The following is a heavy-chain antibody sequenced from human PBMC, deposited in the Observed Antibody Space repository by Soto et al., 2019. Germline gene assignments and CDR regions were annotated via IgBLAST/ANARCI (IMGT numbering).Heavy chain of an antibody. J-gene: IGHJ3*02. V-gene: IGHV3-30*18. CDR2: ISYDGSNK. Sequence: VQLVESGGGVVQPGRSLRLSCAASGFTFSSYGMHWVRQAPGKGLEWVAVISYDGSNKYYADSVKGRFTISRDNSKNTLYLQMNSLRAEDTAVYYCAKGEYYYDSSGYYSDAFDIWGQGTMVTVSS. CDR1: GFTFSSYG. D-gene: IGHD3-22*01. CDR3: AKGEYYYDSSGYYSDAFDI.